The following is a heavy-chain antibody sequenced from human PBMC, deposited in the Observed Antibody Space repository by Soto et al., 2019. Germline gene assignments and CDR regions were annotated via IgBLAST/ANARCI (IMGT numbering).Heavy chain of an antibody. Sequence: WQTLSLTCAISGDSVSINSADWHWIRQSPSRGLEWLGRTFYRSQWFNDYAVSVKTRIAINPDTSKNQFSLHLNSVTPDDTAVYYCARVPGQGYSSGKYYFYGMDVWGQGTSVTVSS. CDR3: ARVPGQGYSSGKYYFYGMDV. CDR1: GDSVSINSAD. CDR2: TFYRSQWFN. V-gene: IGHV6-1*01. D-gene: IGHD6-19*01. J-gene: IGHJ6*02.